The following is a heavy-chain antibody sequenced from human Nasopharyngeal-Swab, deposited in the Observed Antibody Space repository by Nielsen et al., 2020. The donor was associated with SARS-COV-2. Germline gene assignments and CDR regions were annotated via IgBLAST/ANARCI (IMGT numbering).Heavy chain of an antibody. CDR1: RFTVSSNY. J-gene: IGHJ4*02. Sequence: GESLKISCAASRFTVSSNYMSWVRQAPGKGLEWVSVIYSGGTTYYADSVKGRFTISRDNSKNTLYLQMNSLRAEDTAVYYCARALEYSSSSWDYWGQGTLVTVSS. V-gene: IGHV3-53*01. CDR3: ARALEYSSSSWDY. D-gene: IGHD6-6*01. CDR2: IYSGGTT.